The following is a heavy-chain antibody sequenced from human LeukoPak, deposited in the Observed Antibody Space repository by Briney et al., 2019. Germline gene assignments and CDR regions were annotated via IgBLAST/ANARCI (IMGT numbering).Heavy chain of an antibody. CDR3: AKVGDYSYFDY. D-gene: IGHD4-17*01. Sequence: GGSLRLSCAASGFTFDDYAMYWVRQAPRQGLEWVSLISGDGGSTYYADSVKGRFTISRDNSKNSLYLQMNSLRTEDTALYYCAKVGDYSYFDYWGQGTLVTVSS. CDR1: GFTFDDYA. V-gene: IGHV3-43*02. CDR2: ISGDGGST. J-gene: IGHJ4*02.